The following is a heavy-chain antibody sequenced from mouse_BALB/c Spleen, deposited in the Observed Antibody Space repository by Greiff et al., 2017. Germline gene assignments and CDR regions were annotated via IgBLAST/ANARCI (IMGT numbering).Heavy chain of an antibody. J-gene: IGHJ3*01. CDR2: IWAGGST. CDR3: AIYDYDAFAY. D-gene: IGHD2-4*01. CDR1: GFSLTSYG. Sequence: QVQLQQSGPGLVAPSQSLSITCTVSGFSLTSYGVHWVRQPPGKGLEWLGVIWAGGSTNYNSALMSRLSISKDNSKSQVFLKMNSLQTDDTAMYYCAIYDYDAFAYWGQGTLVTVSA. V-gene: IGHV2-9*02.